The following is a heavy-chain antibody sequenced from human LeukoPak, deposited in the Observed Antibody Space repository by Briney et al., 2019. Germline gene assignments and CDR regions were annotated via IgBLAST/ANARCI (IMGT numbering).Heavy chain of an antibody. CDR2: ISSSSSYI. D-gene: IGHD3-22*01. CDR1: GFTFSSYS. V-gene: IGHV3-21*01. CDR3: ARARNYYYDSSGYYWPLHDAFDI. Sequence: PGGSLRLSCAASGFTFSSYSMNWVRQAPGKGLEWVSSISSSSSYIYYADSVKGRFTISRDNAKNSLYLQMNSLRAEDTAVYYCARARNYYYDSSGYYWPLHDAFDIWGQGTMVTVSS. J-gene: IGHJ3*02.